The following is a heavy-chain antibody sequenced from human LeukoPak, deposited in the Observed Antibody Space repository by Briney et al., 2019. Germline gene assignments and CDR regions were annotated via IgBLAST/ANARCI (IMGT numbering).Heavy chain of an antibody. J-gene: IGHJ4*02. CDR2: ISSNGGST. Sequence: RPGGSLGLSCAASGFTFSSYAMHWVRQAPGKGLEYVSAISSNGGSTYYANSVKGRFTISRDNSKNTLYLQMGSLRAEDMAVYYCARQGIAAAGKPLDYWGQGTLVTVSS. V-gene: IGHV3-64*01. CDR1: GFTFSSYA. CDR3: ARQGIAAAGKPLDY. D-gene: IGHD6-13*01.